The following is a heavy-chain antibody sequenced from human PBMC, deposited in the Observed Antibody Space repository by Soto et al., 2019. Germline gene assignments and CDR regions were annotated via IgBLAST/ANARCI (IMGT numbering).Heavy chain of an antibody. V-gene: IGHV3-23*01. Sequence: PGGSLGLSFSAPGFTFCSYSLSWGRPAPGEGLGWGSAISGSGGSTYYADSVKGRFTISRDNSKNTLYLQMNSLRAEDTAVYYCAKVSNIVVVPAAIIVPPYYFDYWGQGTLVTVSS. CDR2: ISGSGGST. J-gene: IGHJ4*02. D-gene: IGHD2-2*01. CDR3: AKVSNIVVVPAAIIVPPYYFDY. CDR1: GFTFCSYS.